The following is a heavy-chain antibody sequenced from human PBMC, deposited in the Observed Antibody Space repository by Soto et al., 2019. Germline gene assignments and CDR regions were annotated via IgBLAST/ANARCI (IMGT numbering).Heavy chain of an antibody. D-gene: IGHD3-3*01. Sequence: SETLSLTCTVSGGSMSSYYWTWVRQPAGKGLEWIGRVYSSGGTHYNPSLKSRVTISLDTSKNQFSLRLLSVTDADTAVYYCARGQRFSDWFDPWGQGTLVTVSS. CDR2: VYSSGGT. CDR1: GGSMSSYY. J-gene: IGHJ5*02. V-gene: IGHV4-4*07. CDR3: ARGQRFSDWFDP.